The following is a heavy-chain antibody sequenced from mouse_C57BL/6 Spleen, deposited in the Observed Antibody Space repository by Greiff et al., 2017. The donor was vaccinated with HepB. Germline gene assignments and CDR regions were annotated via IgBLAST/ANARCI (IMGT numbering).Heavy chain of an antibody. J-gene: IGHJ2*01. D-gene: IGHD2-2*01. CDR2: INPSTGGT. CDR1: GYSFTGYY. CDR3: ARNGYYFDY. V-gene: IGHV1-42*01. Sequence: VHVKQSGPELVKPGASVKISCKASGYSFTGYYMNWVKQSPEKSLEWIGEINPSTGGTTYNQKFKAKATLTVDKSSSTAYMQLKSLTSEDSAVYYCARNGYYFDYWGQGTTLTVSS.